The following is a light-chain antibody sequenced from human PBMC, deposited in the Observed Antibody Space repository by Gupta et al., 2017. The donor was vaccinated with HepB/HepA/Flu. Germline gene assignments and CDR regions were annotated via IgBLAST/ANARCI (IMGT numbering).Light chain of an antibody. Sequence: QSALTQPPYASGSPGQPVTISCTGTSSDVGGYNYVSWYQQHPGKAPKLMIYEVSKRPSGVPDRFSGSKSGNTASLTVSGLQAEDEADYYCSSYAGSNNLIFGGGTKLTVL. CDR2: EVS. V-gene: IGLV2-8*01. CDR1: SSDVGGYNY. CDR3: SSYAGSNNLI. J-gene: IGLJ2*01.